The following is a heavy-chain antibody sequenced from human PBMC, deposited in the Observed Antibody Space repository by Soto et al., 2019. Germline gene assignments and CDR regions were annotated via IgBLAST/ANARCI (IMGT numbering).Heavy chain of an antibody. Sequence: PSETLSLTCTVSGDFISSADYYWSWLRQTPGKGLEWNGHGFISGTTYYNTSLKSRLTISVDTSKNHSSLRLTSVTAADTAVYYCARDLWVEPELYYYGIDVWGQGTMVTVSS. CDR1: GDFISSADYY. D-gene: IGHD1-1*01. CDR2: GFISGTT. J-gene: IGHJ6*02. CDR3: ARDLWVEPELYYYGIDV. V-gene: IGHV4-30-4*01.